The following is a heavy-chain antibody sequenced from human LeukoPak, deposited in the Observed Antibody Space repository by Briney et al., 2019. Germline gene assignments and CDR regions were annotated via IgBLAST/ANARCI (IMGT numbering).Heavy chain of an antibody. D-gene: IGHD3-16*01. CDR3: AKVGFGFDY. V-gene: IGHV3-30*18. CDR2: ISYDGATE. CDR1: GFTFRDYG. Sequence: GGSLRLSCSVSGFTFRDYGMHWVRQAPGKGLEWVSHISYDGATEHYADSVRGRFTVSRDDSKNTAYLQMGSLRPEDTASYFCAKVGFGFDYWGQGTVVTVSS. J-gene: IGHJ4*02.